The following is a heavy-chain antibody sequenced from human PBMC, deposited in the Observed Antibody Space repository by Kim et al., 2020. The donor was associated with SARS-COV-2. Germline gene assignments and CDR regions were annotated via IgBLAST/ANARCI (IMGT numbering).Heavy chain of an antibody. Sequence: ASVKVSCKVSGYTLTELTMHWVRQAPGKGLEWMGGFDPEDGETIYAQKFQGRVTMTKDTSTDTAYMELSSLRSEDTAVYYCATGDYYYDSSGTFYYYYGMDVWGQGTTVTVSS. CDR1: GYTLTELT. CDR2: FDPEDGET. D-gene: IGHD3-22*01. CDR3: ATGDYYYDSSGTFYYYYGMDV. V-gene: IGHV1-24*01. J-gene: IGHJ6*02.